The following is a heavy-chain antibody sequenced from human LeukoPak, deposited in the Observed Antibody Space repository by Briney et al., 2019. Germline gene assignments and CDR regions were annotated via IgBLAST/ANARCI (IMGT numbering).Heavy chain of an antibody. CDR3: ARQNTPHGNFDY. CDR1: GFTLSSYA. V-gene: IGHV3-13*01. Sequence: GGSLRLSCAASGFTLSSYAMHWARQPAGKGLEWVSAIGTAGDTFYPGSVKGRFTISRENAKKSLFLQMNSLRAEDTAVYYCARQNTPHGNFDYWGQGTLVTVSS. CDR2: IGTAGDT. J-gene: IGHJ4*02. D-gene: IGHD1-26*01.